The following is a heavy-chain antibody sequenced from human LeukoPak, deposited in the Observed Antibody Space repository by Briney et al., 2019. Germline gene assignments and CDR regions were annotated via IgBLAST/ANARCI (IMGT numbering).Heavy chain of an antibody. Sequence: SETLSLTCAVYGGSFSGYYWSWIRQPPEQGLEWIGEINHSGSPNYNPSLKSRVTISVDTSKNQFSLKLSSVTAADTAVYYCARGSNYYDSRGYYGAPPEYFQHWGQGTLVTVSS. D-gene: IGHD3-22*01. CDR2: INHSGSP. J-gene: IGHJ1*01. CDR3: ARGSNYYDSRGYYGAPPEYFQH. V-gene: IGHV4-34*01. CDR1: GGSFSGYY.